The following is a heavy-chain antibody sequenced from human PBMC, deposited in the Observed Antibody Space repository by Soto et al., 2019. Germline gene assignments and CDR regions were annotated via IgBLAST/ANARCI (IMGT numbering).Heavy chain of an antibody. CDR1: GFTFSSYG. D-gene: IGHD1-26*01. CDR3: AKDDRRQWELTYLDY. Sequence: PGGSLRLSCAASGFTFSSYGMHWVRQAPGKGLEWVAVISYDGSNKYYADSVKGRFTISRDNSKNTLYLQMNSLRAEDTAVYYCAKDDRRQWELTYLDYWGQGTLVTVSS. CDR2: ISYDGSNK. J-gene: IGHJ4*02. V-gene: IGHV3-30*18.